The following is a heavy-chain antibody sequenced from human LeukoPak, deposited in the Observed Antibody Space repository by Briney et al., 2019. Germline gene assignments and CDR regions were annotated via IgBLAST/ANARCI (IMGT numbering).Heavy chain of an antibody. Sequence: GGSLRLSCAASGFTFDDYTMHWVRQAPGKGLEWVSLISWNGARIHYGDSVKGRFTISRDNSKNSLYLQMNSLRTEDTALYYCVKDLVAASENVRGWYPMDYWGQGTLVTVSS. CDR3: VKDLVAASENVRGWYPMDY. D-gene: IGHD6-19*01. V-gene: IGHV3-43*01. CDR2: ISWNGARI. CDR1: GFTFDDYT. J-gene: IGHJ4*02.